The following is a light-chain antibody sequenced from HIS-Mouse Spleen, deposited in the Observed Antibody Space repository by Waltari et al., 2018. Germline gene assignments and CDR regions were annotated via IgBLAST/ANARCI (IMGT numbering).Light chain of an antibody. CDR2: GNS. Sequence: QSVLTQPPSVSGAPGQRVTISCTGSSSNIGAGYDVPWYQQLPGTAPKLLIYGNSNRPSGVPDRFSGSKSGTSASLAITGLQAEDEAGYYCQSYDSSLSGSVFGGGTKLTVL. CDR1: SSNIGAGYD. J-gene: IGLJ3*02. CDR3: QSYDSSLSGSV. V-gene: IGLV1-40*01.